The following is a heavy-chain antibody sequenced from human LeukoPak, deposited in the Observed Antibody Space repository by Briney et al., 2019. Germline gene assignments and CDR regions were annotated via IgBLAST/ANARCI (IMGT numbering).Heavy chain of an antibody. CDR2: INHSGST. Sequence: SEALSLTCAVYGGSFSGYYWSWIRQPPGKGLEWIGEINHSGSTNYNPSLKSRVTISVDTSKNQFSLKLSSVTAADTAVYYLARGVAYCSPGWFGPWGQGTLVTVSS. CDR1: GGSFSGYY. D-gene: IGHD3-10*01. J-gene: IGHJ5*02. V-gene: IGHV4-34*01. CDR3: ARGVAYCSPGWFGP.